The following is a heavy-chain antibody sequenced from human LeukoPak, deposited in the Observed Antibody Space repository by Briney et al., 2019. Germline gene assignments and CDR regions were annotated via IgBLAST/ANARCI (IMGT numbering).Heavy chain of an antibody. Sequence: GASVKVSCKASGGTFSSYAISWVRQAPGQGLEWMGGIIPIFGTANYAQKFQGRVTITTDESTSTAYMELSSLRSEDTAVYYCVRVRDGYNSADYWGQGTLVTVSS. CDR1: GGTFSSYA. CDR3: VRVRDGYNSADY. J-gene: IGHJ4*02. CDR2: IIPIFGTA. V-gene: IGHV1-69*05. D-gene: IGHD5-24*01.